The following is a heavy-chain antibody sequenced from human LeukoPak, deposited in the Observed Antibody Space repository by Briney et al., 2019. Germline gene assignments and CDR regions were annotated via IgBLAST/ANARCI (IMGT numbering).Heavy chain of an antibody. J-gene: IGHJ4*02. Sequence: ASVKVSCKASGYTFTAYYIHWVRRAPGQGLEWMGWIYPNSGGTEYEQKFQSRVTMTRDTSFTTAYMELNRLTSDETAVYYCASGWYDSSWYFANWGQGTLVTVSS. D-gene: IGHD6-13*01. CDR2: IYPNSGGT. CDR3: ASGWYDSSWYFAN. CDR1: GYTFTAYY. V-gene: IGHV1-2*02.